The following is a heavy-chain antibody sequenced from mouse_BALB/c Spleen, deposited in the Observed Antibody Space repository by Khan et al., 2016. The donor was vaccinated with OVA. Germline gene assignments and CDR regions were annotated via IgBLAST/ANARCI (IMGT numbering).Heavy chain of an antibody. Sequence: QIQLVQSGPELKKSGETVKISCKASGYTFTNYGMNWVKQAPGRGLKWMGWINTYTGEPTYADDFKGRFVFSLETSASTAYLQINNLKNEDTATYFCARPPYFSYVMGYWGQGTSVTVSS. J-gene: IGHJ4*01. V-gene: IGHV9-3-1*01. CDR1: GYTFTNYG. D-gene: IGHD2-10*01. CDR2: INTYTGEP. CDR3: ARPPYFSYVMGY.